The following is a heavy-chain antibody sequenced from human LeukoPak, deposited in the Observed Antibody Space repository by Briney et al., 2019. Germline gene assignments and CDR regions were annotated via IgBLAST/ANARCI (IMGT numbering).Heavy chain of an antibody. Sequence: GGSLRLSCAASAFTCSSYSMNWVRQAPGKGLEWVSSISSSSSYIYYADSVKGRFTISRGNAKNSLYLQMNSLRAEDTAVYYCARYCSSTSCPANDYWGLGTLVTVSS. CDR1: AFTCSSYS. CDR2: ISSSSSYI. CDR3: ARYCSSTSCPANDY. D-gene: IGHD2-2*01. V-gene: IGHV3-21*01. J-gene: IGHJ4*02.